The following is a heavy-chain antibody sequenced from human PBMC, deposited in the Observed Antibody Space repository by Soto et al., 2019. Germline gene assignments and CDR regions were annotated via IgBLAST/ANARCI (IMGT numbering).Heavy chain of an antibody. CDR3: ARDGGLWLTVTNYYYYGMDV. J-gene: IGHJ6*02. D-gene: IGHD4-4*01. Sequence: GGSLRLSCASSGFTFSSYAMHLVRQAPGKGLEWVAVISYDGSNKYYADSVKGRFTISRDNSKNTLYLQMNSLRAEDTAVYYCARDGGLWLTVTNYYYYGMDVWGQGTTVTVSS. CDR2: ISYDGSNK. CDR1: GFTFSSYA. V-gene: IGHV3-30-3*01.